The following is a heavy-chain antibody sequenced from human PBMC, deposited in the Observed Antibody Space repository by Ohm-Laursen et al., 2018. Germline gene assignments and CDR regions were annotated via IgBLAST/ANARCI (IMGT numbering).Heavy chain of an antibody. CDR1: GFTFNTYA. J-gene: IGHJ3*02. Sequence: SLRLSCAASGFTFNTYAMHWVRQAPGKGLEWVSAISAGGGNTYYADSVKGRFTISRDNSKNTLYLQMNSLRAEDTAVYYCAKDQMASSWSNDAFDMWGQGTMVTVSS. V-gene: IGHV3-23*01. CDR2: ISAGGGNT. CDR3: AKDQMASSWSNDAFDM. D-gene: IGHD2-2*01.